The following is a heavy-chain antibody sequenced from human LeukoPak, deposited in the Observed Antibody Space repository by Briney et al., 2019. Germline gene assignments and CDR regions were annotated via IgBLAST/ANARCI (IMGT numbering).Heavy chain of an antibody. CDR2: INAGNGNT. Sequence: GASVKVSCKASGYTFTNYAMHWVRQAPGQRLEWMGWINAGNGNTKYSQKFQGRVTITRNTSISTAYMELSSLRSEDTAVYYCARAGYSGYGNYYYYYYMDVWGKGTTVTVSS. CDR3: ARAGYSGYGNYYYYYYMDV. V-gene: IGHV1-3*01. J-gene: IGHJ6*03. D-gene: IGHD5-12*01. CDR1: GYTFTNYA.